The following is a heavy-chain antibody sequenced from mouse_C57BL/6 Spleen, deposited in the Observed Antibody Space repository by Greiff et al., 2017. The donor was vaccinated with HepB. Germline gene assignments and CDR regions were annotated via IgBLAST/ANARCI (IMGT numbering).Heavy chain of an antibody. CDR3: ARWYYYGSSTEYFDV. CDR1: GYTFTDYY. CDR2: INPNNGGT. J-gene: IGHJ1*03. D-gene: IGHD1-1*01. V-gene: IGHV1-26*01. Sequence: EVKLVESGPELVKPGASVKISCKASGYTFTDYYMNWVKQSHGKSLEWIGDINPNNGGTSYNQKFKGKATLTVDKSSSTAYMELRSLTSEDSAVYYCARWYYYGSSTEYFDVWGTGTTVTVSS.